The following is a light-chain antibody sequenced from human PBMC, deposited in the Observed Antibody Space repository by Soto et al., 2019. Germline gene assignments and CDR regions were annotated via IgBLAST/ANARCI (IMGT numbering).Light chain of an antibody. CDR2: GAS. Sequence: EIGMTQSPATLSVSTGERATLSCRASQSVRSNLAWYQQKPGQAPRLLIYGASTRATGIPARFSGSGSGTEFTLTISSLQSEDFAVYYCQQYNNWPPWTFGQGTKVDIK. CDR3: QQYNNWPPWT. J-gene: IGKJ1*01. CDR1: QSVRSN. V-gene: IGKV3-15*01.